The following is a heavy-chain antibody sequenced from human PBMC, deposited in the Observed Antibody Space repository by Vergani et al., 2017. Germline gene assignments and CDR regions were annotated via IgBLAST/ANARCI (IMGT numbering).Heavy chain of an antibody. CDR3: AKVGRSEVAGTFGAFDI. V-gene: IGHV3-23*01. Sequence: EVQLLESGGDLVQPGGSLRLSCAASGFTFIKHAMSWVRQAPGKGLEWVSTLSASDRRTHYADSVKGRFTISRDNSKNTLFLHMNSLRPEDTAVYYCAKVGRSEVAGTFGAFDIWGQGTMVTVSS. CDR2: LSASDRRT. CDR1: GFTFIKHA. J-gene: IGHJ3*02. D-gene: IGHD6-19*01.